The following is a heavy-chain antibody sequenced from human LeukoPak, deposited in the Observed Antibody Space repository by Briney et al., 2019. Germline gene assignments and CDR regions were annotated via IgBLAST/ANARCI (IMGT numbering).Heavy chain of an antibody. Sequence: SETLSLTCAVYGGSFSGYYWSWIRQPPGKGLEWIGEINHSGSTNYNPSLKSRVTISVDTSKNQFFLKLSSVTAADTAVYYCARIHRSGWYQWRRYDWFDPWGQGTLVTVSS. CDR1: GGSFSGYY. V-gene: IGHV4-34*01. D-gene: IGHD6-19*01. J-gene: IGHJ5*02. CDR3: ARIHRSGWYQWRRYDWFDP. CDR2: INHSGST.